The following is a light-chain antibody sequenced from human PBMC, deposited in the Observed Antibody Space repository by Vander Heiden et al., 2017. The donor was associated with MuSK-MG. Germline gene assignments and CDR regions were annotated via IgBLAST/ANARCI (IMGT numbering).Light chain of an antibody. Sequence: DIQMTQSPPSLSASVGDSVTITCQASQDISNYLNWYQQKPGKAPKLLIYDASNLETGVPSRFSGSGSETDFTFTISSLQPEDFATYYCQQYDNLPYTFGQGTKLEIK. J-gene: IGKJ2*01. CDR3: QQYDNLPYT. CDR2: DAS. CDR1: QDISNY. V-gene: IGKV1-33*01.